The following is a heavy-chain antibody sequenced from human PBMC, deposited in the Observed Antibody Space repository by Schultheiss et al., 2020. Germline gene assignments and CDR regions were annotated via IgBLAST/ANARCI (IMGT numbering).Heavy chain of an antibody. D-gene: IGHD4-17*01. Sequence: SETLSLTCTVSGGSISSGGYYWSWIRQHPGKGLEWIGYIYYSGSTYYNPSLKSRVTISVDTSKNQFSLKLSSVTAADTAVYYCARGGTVTWFDYWGQGTLVTVYS. CDR1: GGSISSGGYY. CDR2: IYYSGST. V-gene: IGHV4-31*03. J-gene: IGHJ4*02. CDR3: ARGGTVTWFDY.